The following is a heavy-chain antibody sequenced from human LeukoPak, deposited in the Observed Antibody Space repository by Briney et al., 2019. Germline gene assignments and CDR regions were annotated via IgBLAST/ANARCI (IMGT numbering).Heavy chain of an antibody. CDR3: ARGPGGYSFWFDP. CDR2: IYHSGIT. D-gene: IGHD5-18*01. V-gene: IGHV4-4*02. CDR1: GGSISSSNW. Sequence: SSETLSLTCAVSGGSISSSNWWSWVRQPPGKGLAWIGEIYHSGITNYNPSLKSRVTISVDKSKNQFSLRLSSVTAADTAVYYCARGPGGYSFWFDPWGQGTLVTVSS. J-gene: IGHJ5*02.